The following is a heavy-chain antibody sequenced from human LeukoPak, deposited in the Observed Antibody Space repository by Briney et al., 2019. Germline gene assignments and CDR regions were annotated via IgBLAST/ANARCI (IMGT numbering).Heavy chain of an antibody. CDR3: AIDPNWGTHS. V-gene: IGHV3-23*01. CDR2: IGSSGGGI. Sequence: GGSLRLSCAASGFTFSTYTMYWVRHPPGKRMEWVSIIGSSGGGIHYADSVKGRFTISRDNSKNALYLQMNSLRVEDTAVYYCAIDPNWGTHSWGQGVLVTVSS. J-gene: IGHJ4*02. D-gene: IGHD7-27*01. CDR1: GFTFSTYT.